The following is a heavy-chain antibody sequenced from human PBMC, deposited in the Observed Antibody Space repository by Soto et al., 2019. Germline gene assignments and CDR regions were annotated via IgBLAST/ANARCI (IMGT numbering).Heavy chain of an antibody. CDR3: ARHDWSRFYGLDV. J-gene: IGHJ6*02. CDR1: DHSIRTSSYY. D-gene: IGHD2-2*01. Sequence: SETLSLTCTVSDHSIRTSSYYWGWIRQSPGKGLEWIGSLHYSGAIYYNPSPKSRVTMYVDTSKNQFSLRADSVTAADTAIYYCARHDWSRFYGLDVWGQGITVTVSS. CDR2: LHYSGAI. V-gene: IGHV4-39*01.